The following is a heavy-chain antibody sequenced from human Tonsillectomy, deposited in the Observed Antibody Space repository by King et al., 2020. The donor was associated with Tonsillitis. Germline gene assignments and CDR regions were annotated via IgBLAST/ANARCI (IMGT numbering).Heavy chain of an antibody. V-gene: IGHV1-8*01. J-gene: IGHJ6*02. Sequence: VQLVQSGAEVKRPGASVKVSCKASGYTFSSYDVSWVRQATGQGLEWMGWMNPNSGNTGYAQKFQGGVTMTRNTSITTAYMELSSLRSEDTAVYFCGRFRRSWIKKQYYYYGMDVWGQGTTVTVSS. CDR2: MNPNSGNT. D-gene: IGHD1-26*01. CDR3: GRFRRSWIKKQYYYYGMDV. CDR1: GYTFSSYD.